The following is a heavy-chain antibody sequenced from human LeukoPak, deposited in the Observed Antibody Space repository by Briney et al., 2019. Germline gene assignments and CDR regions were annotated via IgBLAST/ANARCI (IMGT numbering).Heavy chain of an antibody. J-gene: IGHJ4*02. CDR1: GFTFTSYW. Sequence: PGGSLRLSCAASGFTFTSYWMHWVRQAPGKGLEWVSYISSSSSYTNYADSVKGRFTISRDNAKNSLYLQMNSLRAEDTAVYYCARVYSSGWEPNFDYWGQGTLVTVSS. V-gene: IGHV3-11*05. CDR3: ARVYSSGWEPNFDY. D-gene: IGHD6-19*01. CDR2: ISSSSSYT.